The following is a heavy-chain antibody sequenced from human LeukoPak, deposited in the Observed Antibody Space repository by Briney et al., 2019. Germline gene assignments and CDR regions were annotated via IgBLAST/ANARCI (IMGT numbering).Heavy chain of an antibody. CDR3: ARGGKIALAGTRSPQYFQH. Sequence: GGSLRLSCAASGFTFSNYGMHWVRQAPGEGLEWVAFIRYDGGNKYYADSVKGRFTISRDNSKNTLYLQMNSLRAEDTAVYYCARGGKIALAGTRSPQYFQHWGQGTLVTVSS. CDR1: GFTFSNYG. V-gene: IGHV3-30*02. J-gene: IGHJ1*01. D-gene: IGHD6-19*01. CDR2: IRYDGGNK.